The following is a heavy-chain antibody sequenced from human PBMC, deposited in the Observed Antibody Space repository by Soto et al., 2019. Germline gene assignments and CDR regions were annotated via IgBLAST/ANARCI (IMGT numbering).Heavy chain of an antibody. V-gene: IGHV3-21*01. J-gene: IGHJ3*01. CDR2: ISSSSSYI. Sequence: GGSRRLSCAASGFTFSSYSMNWVRQAPGKGLEWVSSISSSSSYIYYADSVKGRFTISRDNAKNSLYLQMNSLRAEDTAVYYCARDQLYYNDISGRPLNAFDVWGQGTMVTVS. D-gene: IGHD3-22*01. CDR1: GFTFSSYS. CDR3: ARDQLYYNDISGRPLNAFDV.